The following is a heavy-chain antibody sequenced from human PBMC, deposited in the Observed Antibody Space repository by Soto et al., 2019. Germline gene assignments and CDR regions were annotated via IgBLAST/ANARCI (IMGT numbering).Heavy chain of an antibody. CDR3: AREGPRPYYYYGMDV. J-gene: IGHJ6*02. CDR2: ISGYNGKT. V-gene: IGHV1-18*01. Sequence: QVQLVQSGAEVKKPGASVKVSCKSSGYTFSMSGISWVRQAPGQGLEWMGWISGYNGKTNYEQKFQKRVTMTTDTSTNMAYMELRSLRSDDTAVYYCAREGPRPYYYYGMDVWGQGTTVTVSS. CDR1: GYTFSMSG.